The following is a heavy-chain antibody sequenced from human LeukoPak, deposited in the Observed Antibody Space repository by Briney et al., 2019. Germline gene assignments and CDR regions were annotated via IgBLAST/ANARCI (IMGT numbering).Heavy chain of an antibody. Sequence: SETLSLTCTVSGDSISSYYWSWIRQPPGKGLEWIGYIYYSGSTNYNPSLKSRVTISVDTSKNQFSLKLSSVTAADTAVYYCAKGGTYGGGADYWGQGTLVTVSS. CDR3: AKGGTYGGGADY. CDR2: IYYSGST. D-gene: IGHD1-26*01. CDR1: GDSISSYY. V-gene: IGHV4-59*01. J-gene: IGHJ4*02.